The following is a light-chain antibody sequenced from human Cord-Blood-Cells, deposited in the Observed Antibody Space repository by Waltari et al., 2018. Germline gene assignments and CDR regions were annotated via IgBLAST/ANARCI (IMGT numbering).Light chain of an antibody. CDR3: QQYDNLPPYT. CDR2: DAS. J-gene: IGKJ2*01. V-gene: IGKV1-33*01. Sequence: DIQMTQSPSSLSASVGDSVTITCQASQDISNYLNWYQQKPGKAPKLLIYDASNLETGVPSRFSGSESGSDFTFTISSLQPEDIATYYCQQYDNLPPYTFGQGTKLEIK. CDR1: QDISNY.